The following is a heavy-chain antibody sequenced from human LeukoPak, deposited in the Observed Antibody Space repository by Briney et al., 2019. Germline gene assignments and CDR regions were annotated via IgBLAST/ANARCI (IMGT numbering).Heavy chain of an antibody. CDR2: IYPGDSDT. D-gene: IGHD3-22*01. CDR1: GYSFTSYW. V-gene: IGHV5-51*01. CDR3: ARNYYDTSDSAYNWFDP. Sequence: GESLKISCKGSGYSFTSYWIGWVRQMPGKGLEWMGIIYPGDSDTRYNPSFQGQVTISADKSISTAYLQWSSLKASDTAMYYCARNYYDTSDSAYNWFDPWGQGTLVTVPS. J-gene: IGHJ5*02.